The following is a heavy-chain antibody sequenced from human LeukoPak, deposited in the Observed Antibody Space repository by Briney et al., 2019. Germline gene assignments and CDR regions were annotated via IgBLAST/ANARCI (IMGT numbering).Heavy chain of an antibody. V-gene: IGHV3-23*01. CDR3: AKAVSNWNDAPFDY. CDR1: GFTFSSYA. D-gene: IGHD1-1*01. CDR2: ISTSGDST. Sequence: GGSLRLSCAASGFTFSSYAMTWVRQAPGKGLEWVSGISTSGDSTYYAHSVKGRFTISRDNSKNTLYLQMDSLRAEDTAVYFCAKAVSNWNDAPFDYWGQGTLATVSS. J-gene: IGHJ4*02.